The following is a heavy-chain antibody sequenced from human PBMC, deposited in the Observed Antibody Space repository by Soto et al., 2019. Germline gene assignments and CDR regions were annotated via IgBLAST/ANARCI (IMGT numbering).Heavy chain of an antibody. D-gene: IGHD4-17*01. CDR2: IYYSGST. CDR3: ALRTTVAPSLSDYMDV. Sequence: PSETLSLTCTVSGGSISSSSYYWGWIRQPPGKGLEWIGSIYYSGSTYYNPSLKSRVTISVDTSKNQFSLKLSSVTAADTAVYYCALRTTVAPSLSDYMDVWGKGTTVTVSS. CDR1: GGSISSSSYY. V-gene: IGHV4-39*01. J-gene: IGHJ6*03.